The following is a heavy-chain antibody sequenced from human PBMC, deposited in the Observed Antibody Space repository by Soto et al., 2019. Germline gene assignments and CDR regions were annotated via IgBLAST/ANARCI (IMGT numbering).Heavy chain of an antibody. J-gene: IGHJ4*02. CDR1: GFSLSTSGVG. Sequence: SGPTLVNPTQTLTLTCTFSGFSLSTSGVGVGWIRQPPGKALEWLALIYWNDDKRYSPSLKSRLTITKDTSKNQVVLTMTNMDPVDTATYYCAHSPLLLWFGELFINFDYWGQGTLVTVSS. CDR3: AHSPLLLWFGELFINFDY. CDR2: IYWNDDK. V-gene: IGHV2-5*01. D-gene: IGHD3-10*01.